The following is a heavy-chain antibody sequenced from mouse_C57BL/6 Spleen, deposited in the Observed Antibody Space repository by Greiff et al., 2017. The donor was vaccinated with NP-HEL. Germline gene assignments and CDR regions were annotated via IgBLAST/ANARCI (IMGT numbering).Heavy chain of an antibody. Sequence: EVQLQESGPGLVKPSQSLSLTCSVTGYSISSGYYWNWIRQFPGNKLEWMGYISYDGSNNYNPSLKNRISITRDTSKNQFFLKLNSVTTEDTATYYCARMHYYGSSPAWFAYWGQGTLVTVSA. D-gene: IGHD1-1*01. J-gene: IGHJ3*01. V-gene: IGHV3-6*01. CDR3: ARMHYYGSSPAWFAY. CDR1: GYSISSGYY. CDR2: ISYDGSN.